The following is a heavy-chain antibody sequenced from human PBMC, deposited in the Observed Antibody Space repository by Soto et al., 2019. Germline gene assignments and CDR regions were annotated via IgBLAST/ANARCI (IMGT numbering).Heavy chain of an antibody. CDR3: ARDPYDAIAARGVGYYYYGMDV. V-gene: IGHV4-34*01. CDR1: GGSFSGYY. CDR2: INHSGST. J-gene: IGHJ6*02. D-gene: IGHD3-10*01. Sequence: SETLSLTCAVYGGSFSGYYWSWIRQPPGKGLEWIGEINHSGSTNYNPSLKSRVTISVDTSKNQFSLKLSSVTAADTAVYYCARDPYDAIAARGVGYYYYGMDVWGQGTTVTVSS.